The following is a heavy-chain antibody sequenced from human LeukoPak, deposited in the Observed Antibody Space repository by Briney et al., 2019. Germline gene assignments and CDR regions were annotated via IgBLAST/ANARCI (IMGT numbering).Heavy chain of an antibody. Sequence: PGGSLRLSCAASGFTVSSNYMSWVRQAPGKGLEWVSVIYSGGSTYYADSVKGRFTISRDNSKNTLYLQMNSLRAEGTAVYYCARGGPGVIISPFDYWGQGTLVTVSS. CDR3: ARGGPGVIISPFDY. CDR1: GFTVSSNY. D-gene: IGHD3-10*01. CDR2: IYSGGST. V-gene: IGHV3-66*01. J-gene: IGHJ4*02.